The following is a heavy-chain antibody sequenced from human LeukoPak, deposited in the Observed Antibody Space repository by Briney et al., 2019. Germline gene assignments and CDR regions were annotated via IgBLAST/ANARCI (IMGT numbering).Heavy chain of an antibody. D-gene: IGHD3-3*01. CDR1: GYRFSSYW. CDR2: IYPGDSDT. Sequence: PGESLKISCKGSGYRFSSYWIGWVRQMPGKGLEWMGIIYPGDSDTRYSPSFQGQVTISADKTISTAYLQWRSLKASDTAIYYCARHRDDFLEWLPFDYWGQGTLVTVSS. J-gene: IGHJ4*02. V-gene: IGHV5-51*01. CDR3: ARHRDDFLEWLPFDY.